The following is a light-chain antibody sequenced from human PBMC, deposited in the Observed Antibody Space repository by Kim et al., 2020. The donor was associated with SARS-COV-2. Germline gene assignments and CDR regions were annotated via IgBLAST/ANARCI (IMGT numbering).Light chain of an antibody. Sequence: VTQNEKVTITCRASQSIGTNLHWYQQKPDQSPKLLIRYASQSISGVPSRFSGSGSGTDFTLTISSLEAEDAAAYYCHQSSTLPFSFGPWTKVDIK. CDR3: HQSSTLPFS. CDR1: QSIGTN. J-gene: IGKJ3*01. V-gene: IGKV6D-21*02. CDR2: YAS.